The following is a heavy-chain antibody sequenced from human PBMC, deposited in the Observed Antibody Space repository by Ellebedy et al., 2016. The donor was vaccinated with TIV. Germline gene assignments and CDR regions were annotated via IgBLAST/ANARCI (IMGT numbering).Heavy chain of an antibody. D-gene: IGHD2-21*01. CDR2: VYYSGST. Sequence: GSLRLSXTVSGGSMSGSSYHWGRLRQPPGRGLEWIGSVYYSGSTHYNPSLKSRLTISVDTSKNQLSLKVSSVTAADTAVYYCARAIVAAVDPYFDYWGQGTLVTVSS. V-gene: IGHV4-39*07. CDR3: ARAIVAAVDPYFDY. CDR1: GGSMSGSSYH. J-gene: IGHJ4*02.